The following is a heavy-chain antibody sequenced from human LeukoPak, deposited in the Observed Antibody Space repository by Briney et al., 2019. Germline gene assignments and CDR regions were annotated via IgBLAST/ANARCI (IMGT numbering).Heavy chain of an antibody. CDR3: ARGRSEGARPDY. CDR2: IYYSGST. J-gene: IGHJ4*02. Sequence: SETLSLTCTVSGDSMSSYYWSWLRQPPGKGLEWIGYIYYSGSTNYNPSLKSRVTISVDTSKNQFSLKLSSVTAADTAVYYCARGRSEGARPDYWGQGTLVTVSS. D-gene: IGHD1-26*01. V-gene: IGHV4-59*01. CDR1: GDSMSSYY.